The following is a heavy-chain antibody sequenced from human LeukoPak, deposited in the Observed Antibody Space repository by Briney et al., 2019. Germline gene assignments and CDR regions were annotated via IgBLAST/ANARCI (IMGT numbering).Heavy chain of an antibody. CDR1: GYRFISYW. CDR3: ARQRATTLVRGDMAPDF. Sequence: GESLKISCKGSGYRFISYWIGWVRQMPGEGLEWMGIIYPGDSATRYGPSFQGQVTISADKSISTAYLQWSNLKASDTAMYYCARQRATTLVRGDMAPDFWGQGTLVTVSS. CDR2: IYPGDSAT. J-gene: IGHJ4*02. V-gene: IGHV5-51*01. D-gene: IGHD3-10*01.